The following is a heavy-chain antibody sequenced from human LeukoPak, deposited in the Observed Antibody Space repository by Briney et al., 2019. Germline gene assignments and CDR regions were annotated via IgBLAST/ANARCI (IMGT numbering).Heavy chain of an antibody. J-gene: IGHJ5*02. V-gene: IGHV3-23*01. CDR2: ISGSGGST. Sequence: GGSLRLSCEVSGFTFSSYAMSWVRLAPGKGLEWVSAISGSGGSTYYADSVKGRFTISRDNSKNTLYLQMNSLRAEDTAVYYCARMGLQSTPRAWFGPWGQGTLVTVSS. D-gene: IGHD3-16*01. CDR1: GFTFSSYA. CDR3: ARMGLQSTPRAWFGP.